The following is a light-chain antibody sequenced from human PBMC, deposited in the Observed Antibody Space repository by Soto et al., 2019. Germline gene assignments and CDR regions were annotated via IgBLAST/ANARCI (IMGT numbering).Light chain of an antibody. Sequence: IVFTQSPSTLSLSPGDTATLSCRASQSVSRYLAWYQQKPGQAPRLLIYDASNRATGVPARFSGSGSGTDFTLTITSLEPEDFVVYYCQQRNDWRRGTFGQGTRLEIK. CDR3: QQRNDWRRGT. J-gene: IGKJ5*01. CDR1: QSVSRY. CDR2: DAS. V-gene: IGKV3-11*01.